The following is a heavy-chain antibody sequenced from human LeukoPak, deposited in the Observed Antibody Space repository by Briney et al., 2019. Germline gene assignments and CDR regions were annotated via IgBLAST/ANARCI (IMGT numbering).Heavy chain of an antibody. D-gene: IGHD5-12*01. J-gene: IGHJ4*02. CDR3: ARDVGGMATGYFDY. Sequence: GGSLRLSCAASGLTVSSNFMSWVRQAPGKGLEWVSVIHSDGRTFYADSVKGRFTVSRDNSNDMVFLQMNSLTAEDTAVHYCARDVGGMATGYFDYWGQGTPVTVSS. V-gene: IGHV3-66*02. CDR2: IHSDGRT. CDR1: GLTVSSNF.